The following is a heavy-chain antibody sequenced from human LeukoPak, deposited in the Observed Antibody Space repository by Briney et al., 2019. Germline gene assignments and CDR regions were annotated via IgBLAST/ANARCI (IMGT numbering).Heavy chain of an antibody. J-gene: IGHJ4*02. V-gene: IGHV4-34*01. CDR3: ATMGSGSYFNF. D-gene: IGHD1-26*01. Sequence: SETLSLTCGVYGGSFSIYCWNWIRQPPGKGLEWIGEINQSGSTKYNPSLKSRVTISVDTSKDQFSLKLSSVTAADTAVYYCATMGSGSYFNFWGQGSLVTVSS. CDR1: GGSFSIYC. CDR2: INQSGST.